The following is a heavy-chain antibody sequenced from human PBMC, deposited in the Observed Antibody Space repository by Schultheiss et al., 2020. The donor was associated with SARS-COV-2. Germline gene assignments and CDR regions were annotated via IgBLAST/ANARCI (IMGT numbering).Heavy chain of an antibody. CDR1: GFTFSSYA. Sequence: GGSLRLSCAASGFTFSSYAMSWVRQAPGKGLEWVSAISGSGGSTYYADSVKGRFTISRDNANNTLYLQMNSLRAEDTAVYYCARSDNGFDFWGQGTLVTVSS. J-gene: IGHJ4*02. D-gene: IGHD4/OR15-4a*01. V-gene: IGHV3-23*01. CDR3: ARSDNGFDF. CDR2: ISGSGGST.